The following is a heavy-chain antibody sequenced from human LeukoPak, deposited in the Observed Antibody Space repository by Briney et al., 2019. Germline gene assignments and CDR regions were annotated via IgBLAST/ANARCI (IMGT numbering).Heavy chain of an antibody. CDR3: AKGHYYGSGSLDY. CDR1: GFTFSSSA. CDR2: IGGRDGST. D-gene: IGHD3-10*01. J-gene: IGHJ4*02. Sequence: GGSLRLSCAASGFTFSSSAMSWVRQAPGKGLEWVSAIGGRDGSTYCADSVKGRFTISRDNSKNTLYVQMNSLRAEDTAVYYCAKGHYYGSGSLDYWGQGTLVTVSS. V-gene: IGHV3-23*01.